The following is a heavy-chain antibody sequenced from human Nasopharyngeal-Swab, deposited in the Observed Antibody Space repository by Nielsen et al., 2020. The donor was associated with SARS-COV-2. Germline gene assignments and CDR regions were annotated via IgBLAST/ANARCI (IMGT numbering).Heavy chain of an antibody. J-gene: IGHJ6*02. CDR2: INPSGGST. Sequence: WVRQAPGQGLEWMGIINPSGGSTSYAQKFQGRVTMTRDTSTGTVYMELSSLRSEDTAVYYCAGEIVGASYYYYGMDVWGQGTTVTVSS. CDR3: AGEIVGASYYYYGMDV. V-gene: IGHV1-46*01. D-gene: IGHD1-26*01.